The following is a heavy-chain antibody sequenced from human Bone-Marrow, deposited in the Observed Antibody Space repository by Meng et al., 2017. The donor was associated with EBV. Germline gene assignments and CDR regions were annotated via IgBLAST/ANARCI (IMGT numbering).Heavy chain of an antibody. V-gene: IGHV4-30-4*01. CDR2: IYYSGST. J-gene: IGHJ5*02. CDR3: ARHPGGMNWFDP. D-gene: IGHD1-26*01. CDR1: GGSISSGGYY. Sequence: QLRAPGPGLVKPPRPLSLPSAASGGSISSGGYYWSGSRQPPGKGLEWIGYIYYSGSTYYNPSLKSRVTISVDTSKNQFSLTLSSVTAADTAVYYCARHPGGMNWFDPWGQGTLVTVSS.